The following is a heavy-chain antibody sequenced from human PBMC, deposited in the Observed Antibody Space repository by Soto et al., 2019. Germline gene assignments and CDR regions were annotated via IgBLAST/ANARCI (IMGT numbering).Heavy chain of an antibody. CDR3: AKGGYDSSGYYSYSFDY. D-gene: IGHD3-22*01. CDR1: GFTFSSYG. CDR2: ISYDGSNK. J-gene: IGHJ4*02. Sequence: LRLSCAASGFTFSSYGMHWVRQAPGKGLEWVAVISYDGSNKYYADSVKGRFTISRDNSKNTLYLQMNSLRAEDTAVYYCAKGGYDSSGYYSYSFDYWGQGTLVTVSS. V-gene: IGHV3-30*18.